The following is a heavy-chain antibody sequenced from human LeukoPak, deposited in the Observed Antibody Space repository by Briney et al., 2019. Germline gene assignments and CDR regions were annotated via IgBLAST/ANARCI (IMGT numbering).Heavy chain of an antibody. V-gene: IGHV5-51*01. Sequence: GESLKISCKGSGYSFTSYWIGWVRQMPGKGLEWMGIIYPGDSDTRYSPSFQGQVTISADKSISTAYLQWSSLKASDTAMYYCARSSSRSGNGGWFDPWGQGTLVTVSS. CDR3: ARSSSRSGNGGWFDP. D-gene: IGHD6-13*01. CDR1: GYSFTSYW. CDR2: IYPGDSDT. J-gene: IGHJ5*02.